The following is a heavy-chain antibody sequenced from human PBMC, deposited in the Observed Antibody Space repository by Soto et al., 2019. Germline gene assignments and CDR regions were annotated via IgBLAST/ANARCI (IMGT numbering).Heavy chain of an antibody. D-gene: IGHD1-26*01. CDR3: ARDRVGAIWEYYCDD. V-gene: IGHV3-7*01. J-gene: IGHJ4*02. CDR1: GFTFSSYW. Sequence: EVQLVESGGGLVQPGGSLRLSCAASGFTFSSYWMSWVRQAPGKGLEWVANIKQDGSEKYYVDSVKGRFTISRDNAKNSLYLQMNSLRAEDTAVEYCARDRVGAIWEYYCDDGGQGTLVTVSS. CDR2: IKQDGSEK.